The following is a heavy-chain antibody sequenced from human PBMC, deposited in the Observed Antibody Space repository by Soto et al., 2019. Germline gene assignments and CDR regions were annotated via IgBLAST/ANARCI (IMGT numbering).Heavy chain of an antibody. J-gene: IGHJ6*02. CDR3: ARNRYGMHV. CDR2: IYSSGST. Sequence: SETLSLTCTVSGSSISGDHYWSWIRQPPGKGLEWIGYIYSSGSTYYKPSLNSRVSISVDTSKNQFYMKLNSVTAADTAVYYCARNRYGMHVWGQGTTVTVSS. CDR1: GSSISGDHY. V-gene: IGHV4-30-4*01.